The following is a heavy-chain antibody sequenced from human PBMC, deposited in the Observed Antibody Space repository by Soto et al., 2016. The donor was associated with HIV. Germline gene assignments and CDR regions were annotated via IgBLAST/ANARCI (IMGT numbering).Heavy chain of an antibody. CDR1: GFSFSDYS. Sequence: EVQLVESGGNLTQPGGSLRLSCVASGFSFSDYSMNWVRQAPGKGLEWVSYISSSSSNTYYANSVKGRFTISRDNAKNSLYLQMNSLRDEDTAMYYCARGQPNFDYVWGTFRPADYWGQGTLVIVSS. CDR2: ISSSSSNT. V-gene: IGHV3-48*02. J-gene: IGHJ4*02. D-gene: IGHD3-16*02. CDR3: ARGQPNFDYVWGTFRPADY.